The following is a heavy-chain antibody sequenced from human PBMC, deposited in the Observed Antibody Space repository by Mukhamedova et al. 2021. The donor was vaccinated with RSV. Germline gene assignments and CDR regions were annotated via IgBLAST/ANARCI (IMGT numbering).Heavy chain of an antibody. V-gene: IGHV3-15*01. CDR3: TTYKEQWLVTGRSPLDS. J-gene: IGHJ4*02. CDR2: KTDGGTA. Sequence: KTDGGTADYAAPVKGRFTISRDDSKNTMYLEMNSLRTEDTGVYYCTTYKEQWLVTGRSPLDSWGQGTLITVSS. D-gene: IGHD6-19*01.